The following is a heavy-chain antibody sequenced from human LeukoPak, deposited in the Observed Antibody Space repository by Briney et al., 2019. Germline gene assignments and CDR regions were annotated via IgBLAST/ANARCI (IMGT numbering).Heavy chain of an antibody. CDR1: GFTFRNYG. CDR2: ISYDGSKK. D-gene: IGHD3-22*01. Sequence: PGGSLRLSCAASGFTFRNYGMHWVRQAPGKGLEWVAVISYDGSKKYYADSVKGRFTISRDNSKNTLYLQMNSLRAEDTAVYYCAGDSSGYPADYWGQGTLVTVSS. CDR3: AGDSSGYPADY. V-gene: IGHV3-30*03. J-gene: IGHJ4*02.